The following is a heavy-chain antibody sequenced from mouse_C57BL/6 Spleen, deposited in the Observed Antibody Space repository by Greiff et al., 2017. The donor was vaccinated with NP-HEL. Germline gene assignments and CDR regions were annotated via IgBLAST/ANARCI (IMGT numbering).Heavy chain of an antibody. D-gene: IGHD1-1*01. Sequence: EVKLVESGPELVKPGASVKISCKASGYSFTDYNMNWVKQSNGKSLEWIGVINPNYGTTSYNQKFKGKATLTVDQSSSTAYMQLNSLTSEDSAVYYCARSYYYGSSPGYFDVWGTGTTVTVSS. CDR2: INPNYGTT. CDR3: ARSYYYGSSPGYFDV. V-gene: IGHV1-39*01. J-gene: IGHJ1*03. CDR1: GYSFTDYN.